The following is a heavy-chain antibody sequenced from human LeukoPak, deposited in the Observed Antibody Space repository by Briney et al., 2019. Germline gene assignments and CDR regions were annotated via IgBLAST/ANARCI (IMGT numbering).Heavy chain of an antibody. CDR2: ISYDGSNK. J-gene: IGHJ4*02. D-gene: IGHD4/OR15-4a*01. Sequence: GGALRLSCAASEFTFSKYGMHWVRQAPGKGLEWVAVISYDGSNKYYADSVKGRLTISRDNSKNTLYLQMNSLRAEDTAVYYCAKVGASVSFDYWGQGTLVTVSS. CDR3: AKVGASVSFDY. V-gene: IGHV3-30*18. CDR1: EFTFSKYG.